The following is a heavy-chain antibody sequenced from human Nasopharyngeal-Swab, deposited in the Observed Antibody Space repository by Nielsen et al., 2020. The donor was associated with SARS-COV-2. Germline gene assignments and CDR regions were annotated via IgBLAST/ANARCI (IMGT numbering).Heavy chain of an antibody. CDR2: INPSGGST. D-gene: IGHD3-10*01. CDR3: ASGYGSGRGKYFQH. Sequence: WVRQAPGQGLEWMGIINPSGGSTSYAQKFQGRVTMTRDTSTSTVYMELSSLRSEETAVYYCASGYGSGRGKYFQHWGQGTLVTVSS. V-gene: IGHV1-46*01. J-gene: IGHJ1*01.